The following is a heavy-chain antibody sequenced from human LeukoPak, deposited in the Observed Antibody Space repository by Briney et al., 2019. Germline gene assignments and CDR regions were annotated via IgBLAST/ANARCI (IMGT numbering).Heavy chain of an antibody. Sequence: RGSLRLSCAASGFTVSSNYMSWVRRAPGKGLEWVSVIHSAGSTYYADSVKGRFTISRDNSKNTLYLQMNSLRAEDTAVYYCARGRYFDYWGQGTLVTVSS. CDR2: IHSAGST. J-gene: IGHJ4*02. CDR3: ARGRYFDY. V-gene: IGHV3-66*02. CDR1: GFTVSSNY.